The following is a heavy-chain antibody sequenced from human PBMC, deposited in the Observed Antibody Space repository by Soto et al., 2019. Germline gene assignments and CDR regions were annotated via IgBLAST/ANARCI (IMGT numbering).Heavy chain of an antibody. CDR2: INHSGST. D-gene: IGHD2-2*01. J-gene: IGHJ5*02. V-gene: IGHV4-34*01. CDR1: GGSFSGYY. CDR3: ARGKASFNWFDP. Sequence: ASETLSLTCAVYGGSFSGYYWSWIRQPPGKGLEWIGEINHSGSTNYNPSLKSRVTISVDTSKNQFSLKPSSVTAADTAVYYCARGKASFNWFDPWGQGTLVTVSS.